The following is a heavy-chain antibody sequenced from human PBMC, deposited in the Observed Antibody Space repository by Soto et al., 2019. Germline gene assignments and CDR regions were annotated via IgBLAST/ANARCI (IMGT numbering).Heavy chain of an antibody. D-gene: IGHD5-12*01. V-gene: IGHV3-48*03. CDR3: ARDDIVATISADAFDI. Sequence: GGSLRLSCAASGFTFSSYEMNWVRQAPGKGLEWVSYISSSGSTIYYADSVKGRFTISRDNAKNSLYLQMNSLRAEDTAVYYCARDDIVATISADAFDIWGQGTMATASS. CDR2: ISSSGSTI. J-gene: IGHJ3*02. CDR1: GFTFSSYE.